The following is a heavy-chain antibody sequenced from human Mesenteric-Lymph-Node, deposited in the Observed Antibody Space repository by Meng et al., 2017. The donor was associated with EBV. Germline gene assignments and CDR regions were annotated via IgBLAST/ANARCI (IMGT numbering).Heavy chain of an antibody. CDR3: AREDIPEY. CDR1: GFPFRNYA. CDR2: ISYDGSSK. J-gene: IGHJ4*02. Sequence: GQVVGSGGGVVQPGKSLRLSCAGSGFPFRNYALHWVRQAPGKGLEWVAVISYDGSSKYHADSVKGRFTISRDNSKNMLYLQMNSLRAEDTAMYYCAREDIPEYWGQGTLVTVSS. D-gene: IGHD1-14*01. V-gene: IGHV3-30*04.